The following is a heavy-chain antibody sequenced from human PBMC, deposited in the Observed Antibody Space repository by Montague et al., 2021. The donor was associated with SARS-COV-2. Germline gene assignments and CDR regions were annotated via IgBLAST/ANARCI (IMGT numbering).Heavy chain of an antibody. CDR1: VSSNSGAY. Sequence: SETLSLTCTVLVSSNSGAYRKCTRLNPRHTLEWYAYIYYRGSTNYNPSLKSRVTISVDTSKNQFSLKLSSVTAADTAVYYCARVKRGYYYGLGVSAHFDYWGQGTLVTVSS. CDR3: ARVKRGYYYGLGVSAHFDY. CDR2: IYYRGST. D-gene: IGHD3-10*01. J-gene: IGHJ4*02. V-gene: IGHV4-59*01.